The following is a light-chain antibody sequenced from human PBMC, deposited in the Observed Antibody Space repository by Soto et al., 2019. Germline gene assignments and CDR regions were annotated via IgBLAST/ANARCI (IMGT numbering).Light chain of an antibody. CDR2: SAS. Sequence: DIQLTQSPSVLSASVGDTVTITCRASQTLSNYLAWYQQKPGKAPDLLIYSASTLQSGVSSRFSGSGSETDFSLTIRALQPEDFPTYYCQQLSRYPLTFGGGTKVDIK. CDR3: QQLSRYPLT. J-gene: IGKJ4*01. CDR1: QTLSNY. V-gene: IGKV1-9*01.